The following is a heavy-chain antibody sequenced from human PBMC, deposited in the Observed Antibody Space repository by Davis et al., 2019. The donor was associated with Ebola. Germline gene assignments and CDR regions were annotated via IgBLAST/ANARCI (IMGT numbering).Heavy chain of an antibody. V-gene: IGHV5-51*01. Sequence: KVFCKGSGYTFADYWIGWVRQMPGKGLEWVAVIFPGDSDTRYSPSFQGQVTISADKSIATAYLQWSSLKASDTAMYYCARGNGYRDYWGQGTLVTVSS. J-gene: IGHJ4*02. D-gene: IGHD5-18*01. CDR2: IFPGDSDT. CDR3: ARGNGYRDY. CDR1: GYTFADYW.